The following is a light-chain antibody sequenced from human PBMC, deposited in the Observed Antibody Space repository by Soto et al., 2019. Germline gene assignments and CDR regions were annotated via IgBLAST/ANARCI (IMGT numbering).Light chain of an antibody. CDR1: SSDVGIYNY. J-gene: IGLJ1*01. CDR2: EVT. V-gene: IGLV2-14*01. Sequence: QSVLTQPASVSGSPGQSIAISCTESSSDVGIYNYVSWYQQHPGKVPKLIIYEVTNRPSGVSNRFSGSKSGNTASLTISGLQAEDEADYYCSSYTTSSTRVFGTGTKVTVL. CDR3: SSYTTSSTRV.